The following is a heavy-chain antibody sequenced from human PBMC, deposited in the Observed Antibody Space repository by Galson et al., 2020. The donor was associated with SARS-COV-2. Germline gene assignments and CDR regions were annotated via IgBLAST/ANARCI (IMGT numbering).Heavy chain of an antibody. V-gene: IGHV3-23*01. CDR2: ISGST. CDR3: AKDRPGNY. Sequence: GESLKISCAASGFTFSRYAMSWLRQAPGKGLEWVSTISGSTYYADSVKGRFTISRDNSKNTLYLQMNSLRAEDTAVYYCAKDRPGNYWGQGTLVTVSS. CDR1: GFTFSRYA. J-gene: IGHJ4*02.